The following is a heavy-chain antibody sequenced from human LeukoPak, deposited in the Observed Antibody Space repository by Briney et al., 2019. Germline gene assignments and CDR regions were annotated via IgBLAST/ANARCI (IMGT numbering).Heavy chain of an antibody. CDR3: ARAGSGWYEIDS. CDR1: RFTFNSYA. V-gene: IGHV3-33*01. Sequence: GRSLRLSCAASRFTFNSYAMHWVRQVPGKGLDWVALIWSDGSNKYYADPVKGRFTISRDISKNTLYLQMNSLRAEDTALYYCARAGSGWYEIDSWGQGTLVTVSS. CDR2: IWSDGSNK. J-gene: IGHJ4*02. D-gene: IGHD6-19*01.